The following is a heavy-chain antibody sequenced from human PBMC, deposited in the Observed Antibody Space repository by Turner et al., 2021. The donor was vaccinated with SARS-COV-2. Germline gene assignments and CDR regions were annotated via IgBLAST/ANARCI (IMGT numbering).Heavy chain of an antibody. CDR1: GYTFTGYY. D-gene: IGHD6-6*01. V-gene: IGHV1-2*02. CDR3: ARALSSSSGDFDY. Sequence: QVQLVQSGAEVKKPGASVKVTCKASGYTFTGYYMHCVRQAPGQGLELMEWINPNSGGTNYAQKFQGRVTMTSDTSISTAYMELSRLRSDDTAVYYCARALSSSSGDFDYWGQGTLVTVSS. CDR2: INPNSGGT. J-gene: IGHJ4*02.